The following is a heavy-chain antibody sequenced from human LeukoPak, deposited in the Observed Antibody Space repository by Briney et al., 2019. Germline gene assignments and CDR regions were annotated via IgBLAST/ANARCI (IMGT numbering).Heavy chain of an antibody. Sequence: ASVKVSCKASGYTFTGYLIHWVRQAPGQGLEHMGWINPNSGGTNYAQKFQGRVTMTRDTSTSTASMELSRLRSDDTAVYYCAGDLSTSANWELDYWGQGTLVTVSS. J-gene: IGHJ4*02. D-gene: IGHD6-25*01. CDR3: AGDLSTSANWELDY. V-gene: IGHV1-2*02. CDR2: INPNSGGT. CDR1: GYTFTGYL.